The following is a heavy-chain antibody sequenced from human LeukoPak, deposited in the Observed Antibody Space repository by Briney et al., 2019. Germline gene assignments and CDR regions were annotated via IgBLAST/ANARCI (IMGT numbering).Heavy chain of an antibody. Sequence: SETLSLTCTVSGGSISSYYWSWIRQPPGKGLEWIGYIYYSGSTNYNPSLKSRVTISVDTSKNQFSLKLSSVTAADTAVYYCAGINRFTIFGVDPYYYYMDVWGKGTTVTVSS. V-gene: IGHV4-59*01. J-gene: IGHJ6*03. CDR2: IYYSGST. D-gene: IGHD3-3*01. CDR3: AGINRFTIFGVDPYYYYMDV. CDR1: GGSISSYY.